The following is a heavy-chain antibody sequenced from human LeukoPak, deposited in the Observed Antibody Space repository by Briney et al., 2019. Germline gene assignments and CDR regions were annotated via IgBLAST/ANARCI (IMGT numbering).Heavy chain of an antibody. CDR2: IYTSGST. Sequence: SETLSLTCTVSGGSISSYYWSWIRQPAGKGLEWIGRIYTSGSTNYNPSLKSRVTMSVDTSKNQFSLKLSSVTAEDTALYYCAKDGVTVTGVGWFDPWGQGTLVTVSS. J-gene: IGHJ5*02. CDR3: AKDGVTVTGVGWFDP. D-gene: IGHD4-17*01. V-gene: IGHV4-4*07. CDR1: GGSISSYY.